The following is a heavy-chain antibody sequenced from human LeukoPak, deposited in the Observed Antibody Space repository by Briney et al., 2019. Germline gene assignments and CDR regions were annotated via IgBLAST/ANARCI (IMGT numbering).Heavy chain of an antibody. CDR3: ARDGKYQPSYYMDV. D-gene: IGHD2-2*01. J-gene: IGHJ6*03. CDR2: ISYDGSNK. CDR1: GFTFSSYA. Sequence: GGSLRLSCAASGFTFSSYAMHWVRQAPGKGLEWVAVISYDGSNKYYADSVKGRFTISRDNSKNTLYLQMNSLRAEDTAVYYCARDGKYQPSYYMDVWGKGTTVTVSS. V-gene: IGHV3-30*01.